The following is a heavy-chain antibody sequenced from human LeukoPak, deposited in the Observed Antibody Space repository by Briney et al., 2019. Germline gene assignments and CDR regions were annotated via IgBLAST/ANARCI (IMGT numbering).Heavy chain of an antibody. CDR3: ARDVWSTAAEDY. CDR2: IYYSGST. J-gene: IGHJ4*02. D-gene: IGHD6-13*01. Sequence: SETLSLTCTVSGGSVSSGSYYWRWLRQPPGKGLEWIGYIYYSGSTNYNPSLKSRVTISVDTSKNQFSLKLSSVTAADTAVYYCARDVWSTAAEDYWGQGTLVTVSS. CDR1: GGSVSSGSYY. V-gene: IGHV4-61*01.